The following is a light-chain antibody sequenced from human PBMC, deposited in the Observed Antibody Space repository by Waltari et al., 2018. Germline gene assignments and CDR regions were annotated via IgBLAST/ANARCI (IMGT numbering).Light chain of an antibody. CDR3: QQSFSSPWT. CDR1: QNIRTY. V-gene: IGKV1-39*01. CDR2: GAS. J-gene: IGKJ1*01. Sequence: DIQMTQSPSSLSASIGDTITVTCRASQNIRTYLNWYQQKPAKAPKLLIFGASSLPRGVPSRFTGSASGTEFTLTITHLQPDDFATYFCQQSFSSPWTFGQGTTV.